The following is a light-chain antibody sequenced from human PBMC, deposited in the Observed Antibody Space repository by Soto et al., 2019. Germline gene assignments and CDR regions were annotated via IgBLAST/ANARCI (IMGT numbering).Light chain of an antibody. CDR2: EVN. V-gene: IGLV2-8*01. CDR1: SSDVGGYKY. Sequence: QSVLTQPPSASRSPGQSVTISCTGTSSDVGGYKYVSWYQQHPGKAPHLMIYEVNKRPSGVPDRFSGSKSGNTASLTVSGLQAEDETDYYCSSNAGGINLEVFGTGTKVTVL. J-gene: IGLJ1*01. CDR3: SSNAGGINLEV.